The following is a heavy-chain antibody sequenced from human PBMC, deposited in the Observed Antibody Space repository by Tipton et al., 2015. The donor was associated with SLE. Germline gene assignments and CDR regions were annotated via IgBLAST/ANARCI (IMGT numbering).Heavy chain of an antibody. D-gene: IGHD6-19*01. J-gene: IGHJ3*02. CDR2: INHSGST. CDR1: GGYFSGYY. CDR3: AREYSSGSAFDI. Sequence: LRLSCAVYGGYFSGYYWSWIRQPPGKGLEWIGEINHSGSTNYNPSLKSRVTISVDTSKNQFSLKLSSVTAADTAVYYCAREYSSGSAFDIWGQGTMVTVSS. V-gene: IGHV4-34*01.